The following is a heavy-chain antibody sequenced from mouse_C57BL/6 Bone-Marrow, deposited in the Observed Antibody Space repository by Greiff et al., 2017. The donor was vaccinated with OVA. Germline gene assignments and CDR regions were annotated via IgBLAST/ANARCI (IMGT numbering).Heavy chain of an antibody. J-gene: IGHJ1*03. CDR2: IDPENGDT. Sequence: VQLQQSGAELVRPGASVKLSCTASGFNIKDDYMHWVKQRPEQGLEWIGWIDPENGDTEYASKFQGKATITADPSSNTAYLQLSSLTSEDTAVYYCTSLYCYFDVWGTGTTVTVSS. CDR1: GFNIKDDY. D-gene: IGHD1-1*01. V-gene: IGHV14-4*01. CDR3: TSLYCYFDV.